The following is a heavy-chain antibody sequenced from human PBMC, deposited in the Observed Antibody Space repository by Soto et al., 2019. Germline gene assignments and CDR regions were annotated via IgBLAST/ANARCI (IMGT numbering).Heavy chain of an antibody. D-gene: IGHD3-10*01. CDR2: MNPNSGNA. Sequence: ASVKVSCKASGYTFTSYDINWVRQATGQGLEWMGWMNPNSGNADYAQKFQGRVTITRNTSISTAYMELSSLRSEDTAVYYCARARYYYGSGSYMLPDYYYGMDVWGQGTTVTVSS. CDR1: GYTFTSYD. CDR3: ARARYYYGSGSYMLPDYYYGMDV. V-gene: IGHV1-8*01. J-gene: IGHJ6*02.